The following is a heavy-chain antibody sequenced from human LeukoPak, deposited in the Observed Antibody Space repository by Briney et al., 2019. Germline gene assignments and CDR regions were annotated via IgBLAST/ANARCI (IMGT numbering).Heavy chain of an antibody. V-gene: IGHV1-69*13. D-gene: IGHD3-3*01. Sequence: GASVKVSCKASEGTFSSYAISWVRQAPGQGLEWMGGIIPIFGTANYAQKFQGRVTITADESTSTAYMELSSLRSEDTAVYYCARVGADFDFWSGYYKRARWFDPWGQGTLVTVSS. CDR1: EGTFSSYA. CDR2: IIPIFGTA. CDR3: ARVGADFDFWSGYYKRARWFDP. J-gene: IGHJ5*02.